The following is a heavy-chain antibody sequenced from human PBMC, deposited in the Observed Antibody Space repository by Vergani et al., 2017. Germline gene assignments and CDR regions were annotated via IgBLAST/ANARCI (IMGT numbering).Heavy chain of an antibody. CDR1: GYSFTSYW. V-gene: IGHV5-10-1*01. CDR3: ARQVAVAGKWWGPYYYYGMDV. CDR2: IDPSDSYT. J-gene: IGHJ6*02. D-gene: IGHD6-19*01. Sequence: EVQLVQSGAEVKKPGESLKISCEGSGYSFTSYWISWVRQMPGKGLEWMGRIDPSDSYTNYSPSFQGHVTISADKSISTAYLQWSSLKASDTAMYYCARQVAVAGKWWGPYYYYGMDVWGQGP.